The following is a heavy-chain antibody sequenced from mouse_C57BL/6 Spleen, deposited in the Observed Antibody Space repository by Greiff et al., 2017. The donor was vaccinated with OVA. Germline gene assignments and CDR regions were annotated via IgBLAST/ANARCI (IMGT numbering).Heavy chain of an antibody. CDR2: ISSGSSTI. V-gene: IGHV5-17*01. D-gene: IGHD1-1*01. CDR3: ATGGSSYWYFDV. CDR1: GFTFSDYG. Sequence: EVQLVESGGGLVKPGGSLKLSCAASGFTFSDYGMHWVRQAPEKGLEWVAYISSGSSTIYYADTVKGRFTISRDNAKNTLFLQMTSLRSEDTAMYYCATGGSSYWYFDVWGTGTTVTVSA. J-gene: IGHJ1*03.